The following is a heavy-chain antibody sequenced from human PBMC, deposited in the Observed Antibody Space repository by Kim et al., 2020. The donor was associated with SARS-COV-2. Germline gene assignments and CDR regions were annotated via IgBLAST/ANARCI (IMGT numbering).Heavy chain of an antibody. CDR1: GGSISSYY. CDR2: IYYSGST. J-gene: IGHJ4*02. Sequence: SETLSLTCTVSGGSISSYYWSWIRQPPGKGLEWIGYIYYSGSTNYNPSLKSRVTISVDTSKNQFSLKLSSVTAADTAVYYCARVTPDIVVVPAAPGDRNSLYYFDYWGQGTLVTVSS. D-gene: IGHD2-2*01. V-gene: IGHV4-59*01. CDR3: ARVTPDIVVVPAAPGDRNSLYYFDY.